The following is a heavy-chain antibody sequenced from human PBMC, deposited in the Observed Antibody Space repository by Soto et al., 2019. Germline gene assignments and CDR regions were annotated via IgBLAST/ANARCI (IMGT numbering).Heavy chain of an antibody. CDR3: PRARYQVLSAGMDF. V-gene: IGHV1-2*02. D-gene: IGHD2-2*01. J-gene: IGHJ6*02. CDR2: LNPKSGGT. CDR1: GFTFSDYY. Sequence: ASVKVSCKASGFTFSDYYMHWVREAPGQGLEWMGWLNPKSGGTTYAQKFQGRLTLSRDTSINTAYMELSRLSIDDTALYYCPRARYQVLSAGMDFWGHGTTVTVSS.